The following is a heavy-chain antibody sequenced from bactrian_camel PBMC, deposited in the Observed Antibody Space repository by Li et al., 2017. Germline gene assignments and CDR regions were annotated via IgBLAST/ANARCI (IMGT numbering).Heavy chain of an antibody. CDR3: ATRSPTVVIGY. D-gene: IGHD2*01. Sequence: QLVESGGGLVQPGGSLRLSCAVSGFSFSSYWMYWVRQAPGKGLEWVSSISSGGESTYHTDSVKGRFTISRDNAKSTLYLQMNSLKTEDTAVYYCATRSPTVVIGYWGRGTQVTVS. J-gene: IGHJ4*01. CDR2: ISSGGEST. CDR1: GFSFSSYW. V-gene: IGHV3S1*01.